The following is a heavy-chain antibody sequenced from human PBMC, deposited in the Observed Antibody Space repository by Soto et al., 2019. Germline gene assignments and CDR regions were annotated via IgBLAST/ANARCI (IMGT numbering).Heavy chain of an antibody. Sequence: EVQLLESGGGLVHPGGSLRLSCSASGFRFSGSSMSWVRQAPGKGLQWVATVSVSGFSIYYTESVRGRFTISRDNSKNTFALKMSSLRAEDTAVYFCAKSGGDLLAGYSPNYFDRWGQGTLVTVSS. J-gene: IGHJ5*02. CDR3: AKSGGDLLAGYSPNYFDR. CDR1: GFRFSGSS. CDR2: VSVSGFSI. D-gene: IGHD3-9*01. V-gene: IGHV3-23*01.